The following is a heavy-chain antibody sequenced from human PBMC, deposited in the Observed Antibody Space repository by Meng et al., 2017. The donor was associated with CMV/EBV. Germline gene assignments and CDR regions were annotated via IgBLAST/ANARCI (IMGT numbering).Heavy chain of an antibody. V-gene: IGHV3-11*06. Sequence: VQLVEAGGGLVKPGGSLRLSCAASGFTFSDYYMSWIRQAPGKGLEWVSYISSSSSYTNYADSVKGRFTISRDNAKNSLYLQMNSPRAEDTAVYYCARGAAAGTYFDYWGQGTLVTVSS. CDR3: ARGAAAGTYFDY. D-gene: IGHD6-13*01. CDR1: GFTFSDYY. J-gene: IGHJ4*02. CDR2: ISSSSSYT.